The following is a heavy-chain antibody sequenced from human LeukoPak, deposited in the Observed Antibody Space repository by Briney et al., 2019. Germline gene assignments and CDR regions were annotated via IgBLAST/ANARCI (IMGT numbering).Heavy chain of an antibody. CDR2: ISWNSGSI. CDR1: GFTFDDYA. CDR3: AKAINYDILTGYYPDY. J-gene: IGHJ4*02. V-gene: IGHV3-9*01. D-gene: IGHD3-9*01. Sequence: PGRSLRLSCAASGFTFDDYAMHWVRQAPGKGLEWVSGISWNSGSIGYADPVKGRFTISRDNAKNSLYLQMNSLRAEDTALYYCAKAINYDILTGYYPDYWGQGTLVTVSS.